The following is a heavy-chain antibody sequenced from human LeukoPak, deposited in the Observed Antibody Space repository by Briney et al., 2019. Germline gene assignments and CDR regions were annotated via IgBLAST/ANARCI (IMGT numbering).Heavy chain of an antibody. D-gene: IGHD6-6*01. Sequence: GGSLRLSCAASGFTFSSYAMHWVRQAPGKGLEWVAVISYDGSNKYYADSVKGRFTISRDNSKNTLYLQMNSLRAEDTAVYYCARYIAARPFDYWGQGTLVTVSS. CDR2: ISYDGSNK. CDR1: GFTFSSYA. V-gene: IGHV3-30-3*01. J-gene: IGHJ4*02. CDR3: ARYIAARPFDY.